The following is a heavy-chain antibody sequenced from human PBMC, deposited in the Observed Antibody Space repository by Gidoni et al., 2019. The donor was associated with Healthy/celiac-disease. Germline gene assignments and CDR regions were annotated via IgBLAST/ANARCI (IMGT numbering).Heavy chain of an antibody. Sequence: QVQLQEAGPGLVKPSETLSLTCTVSGGSISSYYWSWIRQPPGKGLEWIGYIYYSGSTNYNPSLKSRVTISVDTSKNQFSLKLSSVTAADTAVYYCARPSRGRGGVAAPSDWYFDLWGRGTLVTVSS. V-gene: IGHV4-59*08. CDR1: GGSISSYY. D-gene: IGHD2-15*01. CDR3: ARPSRGRGGVAAPSDWYFDL. J-gene: IGHJ2*01. CDR2: IYYSGST.